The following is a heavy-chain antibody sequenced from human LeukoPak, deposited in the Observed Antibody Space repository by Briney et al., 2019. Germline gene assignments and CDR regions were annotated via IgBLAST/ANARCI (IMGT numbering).Heavy chain of an antibody. D-gene: IGHD6-13*01. V-gene: IGHV5-51*01. CDR2: IYPGDSDT. J-gene: IGHJ4*02. Sequence: GESLKISCMGFGYSFNTYWIGWVRQMPGKGLEWMGIIYPGDSDTRYSPSFQGQVTFSADRSISTAYVQWSSLKASDTAIYYCATFSSSWYFDYWGQGTLVTVSS. CDR3: ATFSSSWYFDY. CDR1: GYSFNTYW.